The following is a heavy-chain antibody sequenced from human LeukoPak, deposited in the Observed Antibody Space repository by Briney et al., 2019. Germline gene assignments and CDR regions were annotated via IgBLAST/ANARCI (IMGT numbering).Heavy chain of an antibody. J-gene: IGHJ4*02. D-gene: IGHD5-24*01. V-gene: IGHV1-69*04. CDR1: GGTFSSYA. Sequence: ASVKVSCKASGGTFSSYAISWVRQAPGQGLEWMRRIIPIFCIADYAQKFRGRVTITADKSTSTAYLDLSSLRSEDTAVYYCARDLSGDGYPGYWGQGTLVTVSS. CDR3: ARDLSGDGYPGY. CDR2: IIPIFCIA.